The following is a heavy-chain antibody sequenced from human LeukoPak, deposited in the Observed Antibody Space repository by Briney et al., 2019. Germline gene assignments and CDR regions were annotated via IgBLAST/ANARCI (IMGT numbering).Heavy chain of an antibody. V-gene: IGHV3-7*01. CDR3: AKEGAYPIITYDS. Sequence: GGTLRLSCAASGFTFSRFWMNWVRQAPGKGLEWVANIKGDGTEKYYVDSVKGRFSISRDNAKNSLYLQMDSLRAEDTAVYYCAKEGAYPIITYDSWGQGALVTVSS. CDR2: IKGDGTEK. CDR1: GFTFSRFW. D-gene: IGHD3-10*01. J-gene: IGHJ5*01.